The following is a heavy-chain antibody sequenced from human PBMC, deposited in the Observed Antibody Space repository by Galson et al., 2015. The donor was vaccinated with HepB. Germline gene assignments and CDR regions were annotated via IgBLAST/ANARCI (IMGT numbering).Heavy chain of an antibody. V-gene: IGHV3-23*01. J-gene: IGHJ4*02. CDR3: AKDVSVGAIRAFDYFDY. Sequence: SLRLSCAASGFTFSSYAMSWVRQAPGKGLERVSAISGSGGSTYYADSVKGRFTISRDNSKNTLYLQMNSLRAEDTAVYYCAKDVSVGAIRAFDYFDYWGQGTLVTVSS. D-gene: IGHD1-26*01. CDR1: GFTFSSYA. CDR2: ISGSGGST.